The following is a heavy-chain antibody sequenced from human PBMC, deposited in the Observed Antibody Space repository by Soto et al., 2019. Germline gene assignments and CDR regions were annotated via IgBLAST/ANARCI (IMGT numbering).Heavy chain of an antibody. CDR2: ISAYNGNT. Sequence: QVQLVQSGAEVKKPGASVKVSCKASGYTFTSYGISWVRQAPGQGLEWMGWISAYNGNTNYAQKLQGRVTMTTDTSTSTAYMELRSLRSDDTAVYYCARDRSGCSIPSCPDVYGYWGQGTLVTVSS. J-gene: IGHJ4*02. D-gene: IGHD2-2*01. CDR1: GYTFTSYG. V-gene: IGHV1-18*01. CDR3: ARDRSGCSIPSCPDVYGY.